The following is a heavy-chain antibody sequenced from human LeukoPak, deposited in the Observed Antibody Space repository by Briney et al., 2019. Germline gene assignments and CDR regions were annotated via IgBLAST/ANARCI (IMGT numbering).Heavy chain of an antibody. V-gene: IGHV1-2*02. CDR3: AKIDTLGLYYFDY. J-gene: IGHJ4*02. CDR2: INPNSGDT. CDR1: GYTFTDYY. Sequence: ASVKVSCKASGYTFTDYYIHWVRQAPGQGLEWMGWINPNSGDTNFAQKFQGRVTMTRDTSITTAYMELIGLTSDDTAVYYCAKIDTLGLYYFDYWGQGTLVTASS. D-gene: IGHD2-2*02.